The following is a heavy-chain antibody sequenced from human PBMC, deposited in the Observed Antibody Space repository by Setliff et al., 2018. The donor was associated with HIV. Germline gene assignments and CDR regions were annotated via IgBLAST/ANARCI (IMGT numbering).Heavy chain of an antibody. Sequence: SETLSLTCTVSGGSISSGSYYWSWIRQPAGKGLEWIGHIYTSGSTNYNPSLKSRVIISIDTSKNQFSLKRFSVTAADTAVYYCARRERYYDILTGRVSDGFDIWGQGTMVTVSS. CDR1: GGSISSGSYY. D-gene: IGHD3-9*01. J-gene: IGHJ3*02. V-gene: IGHV4-61*09. CDR2: IYTSGST. CDR3: ARRERYYDILTGRVSDGFDI.